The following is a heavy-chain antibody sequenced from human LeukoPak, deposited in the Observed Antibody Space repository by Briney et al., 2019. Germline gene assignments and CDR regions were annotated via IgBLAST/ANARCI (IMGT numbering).Heavy chain of an antibody. CDR3: AKCTRMVRGVIGAFDI. J-gene: IGHJ3*02. Sequence: GGALRLSCAASGFTFSGYAMSWVRQAPGKGLEWVSAISGSGGSTYYADSVKGRFTISRDNSKNTLYLQMNSLRAEDTAVYYCAKCTRMVRGVIGAFDIWGQGTMVTVSS. D-gene: IGHD3-10*01. V-gene: IGHV3-23*01. CDR2: ISGSGGST. CDR1: GFTFSGYA.